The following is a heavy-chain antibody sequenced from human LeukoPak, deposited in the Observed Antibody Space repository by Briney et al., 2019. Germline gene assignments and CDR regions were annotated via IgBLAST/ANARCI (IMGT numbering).Heavy chain of an antibody. V-gene: IGHV4-59*08. CDR1: GGSISSYY. J-gene: IGHJ1*01. CDR2: IYYSGST. CDR3: ARHHSSSWSGAEYFQH. Sequence: SETLSLTCTVSGGSISSYYWSWIRQPPGKGLEWIGYIYYSGSTNYNPSLKSRVTISVDTSKNQFSLKLSSVTAADTAVYYCARHHSSSWSGAEYFQHWGQGTLVTVSS. D-gene: IGHD6-13*01.